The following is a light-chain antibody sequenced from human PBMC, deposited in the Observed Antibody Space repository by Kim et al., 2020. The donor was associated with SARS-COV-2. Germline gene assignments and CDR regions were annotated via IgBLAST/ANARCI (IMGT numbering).Light chain of an antibody. CDR2: AAS. CDR3: LQHNKYPRA. CDR1: QGIRNY. J-gene: IGKJ2*01. V-gene: IGKV1-17*03. Sequence: DIQMTQSPSAMSASVGDRVTITCRASQGIRNYLAWFQKKPGQVPRRLIYAASSLQSGVPSRFSGSGSETEFTLTISSLQPEDFATYYCLQHNKYPRAFGQGTKLEI.